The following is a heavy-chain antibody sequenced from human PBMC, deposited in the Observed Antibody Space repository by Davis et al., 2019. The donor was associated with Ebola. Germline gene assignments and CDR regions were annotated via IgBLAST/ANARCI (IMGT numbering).Heavy chain of an antibody. D-gene: IGHD3-10*01. CDR3: ATEDIIMVRGVTYYYGMDV. Sequence: SVKVSCKASGGTFSSYTISWVRQAPGQGLEWMGRIIPILGIANYAQKFQGRVTMTTDTSTSTAYMELRSLRSDDTAVYYCATEDIIMVRGVTYYYGMDVWGKGTTVTVSS. CDR1: GGTFSSYT. V-gene: IGHV1-69*04. J-gene: IGHJ6*04. CDR2: IIPILGIA.